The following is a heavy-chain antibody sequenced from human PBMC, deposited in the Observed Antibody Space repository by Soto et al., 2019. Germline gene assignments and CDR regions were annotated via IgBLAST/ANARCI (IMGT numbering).Heavy chain of an antibody. CDR2: INHSGST. CDR1: GGSFSGYY. D-gene: IGHD2-2*01. Sequence: PSETLSLTCAVYGGSFSGYYWSWIRQPPGKGLEWIGDINHSGSTNYNPSLKSRVTISVDTSKNQFSLRLNSVTAADTAVYYCARSSTSANYFDYWGQGTTVTVSS. V-gene: IGHV4-34*09. J-gene: IGHJ4*03. CDR3: ARSSTSANYFDY.